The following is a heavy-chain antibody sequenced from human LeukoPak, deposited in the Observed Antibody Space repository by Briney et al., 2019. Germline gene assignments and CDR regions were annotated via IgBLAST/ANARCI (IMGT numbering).Heavy chain of an antibody. Sequence: SETLSLTCTVSRGSISSGFYYWNWIRQPAGKGLEWIGRIFISGSTNYNPSLKSRVTISVDTSKNQFSLKLTSVTAADTAVYYCAKDRRSGSHGDAFDIWGQGTMVTVS. CDR1: RGSISSGFYY. CDR3: AKDRRSGSHGDAFDI. CDR2: IFISGST. J-gene: IGHJ3*02. V-gene: IGHV4-61*02. D-gene: IGHD1-26*01.